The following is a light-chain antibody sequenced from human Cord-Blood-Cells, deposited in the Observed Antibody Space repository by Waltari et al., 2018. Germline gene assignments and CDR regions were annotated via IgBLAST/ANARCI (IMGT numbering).Light chain of an antibody. CDR2: DAS. CDR3: QQYDNLIT. CDR1: QDISNY. J-gene: IGKJ5*01. Sequence: DIQMTQSPSSLSASVGDRVTITCQASQDISNYLNWYQQKPGKDPKLLIYDASNLETXXXXRFSGSGSGTDFTFTISSLQPEDIATYYCQQYDNLITFGQGTRLEIK. V-gene: IGKV1-33*01.